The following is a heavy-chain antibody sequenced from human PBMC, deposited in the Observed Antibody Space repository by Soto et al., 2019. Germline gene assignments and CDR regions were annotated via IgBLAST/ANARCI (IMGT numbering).Heavy chain of an antibody. V-gene: IGHV4-31*03. Sequence: QVQLQESGPGLVKPSQTLSVTCTVSGGSVSTGEYYWNWIRQDPGKGLEWIGYIFYSGSTYYNPSLKSRLAISVDTSKNQVSLKLTSVTAADTAVYFCARGYNSGWSDYFDYWGQGSLVTVSS. D-gene: IGHD6-19*01. CDR1: GGSVSTGEYY. CDR3: ARGYNSGWSDYFDY. J-gene: IGHJ4*02. CDR2: IFYSGST.